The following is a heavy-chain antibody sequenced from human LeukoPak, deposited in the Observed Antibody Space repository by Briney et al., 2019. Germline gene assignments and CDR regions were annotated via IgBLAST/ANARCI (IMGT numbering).Heavy chain of an antibody. D-gene: IGHD3-10*01. Sequence: GGSLRLSCTASGFPFSRYNMNWVRQAPGKGLEWVSSISPSGAYIYSADSLKGRFTISRDNAKNSLYLQMNSLRAEDTAVYYCARDGYYYGSGSYYKVDFDYWGQGTLVTVSS. CDR3: ARDGYYYGSGSYYKVDFDY. J-gene: IGHJ4*02. V-gene: IGHV3-21*01. CDR1: GFPFSRYN. CDR2: ISPSGAYI.